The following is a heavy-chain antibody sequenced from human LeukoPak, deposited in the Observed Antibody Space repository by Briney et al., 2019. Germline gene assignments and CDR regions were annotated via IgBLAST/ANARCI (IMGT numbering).Heavy chain of an antibody. Sequence: GGSLRLSCAVSGFIVSDYYMSWVHQAPGKGLEWVSVIYSSGSAYYADSVKSRFTISRDNSKNTLYLQMNSLRAEDTAIYYCARGPSSDYGAWGQGTLVTVSS. J-gene: IGHJ5*02. CDR3: ARGPSSDYGA. V-gene: IGHV3-53*01. D-gene: IGHD3-22*01. CDR1: GFIVSDYY. CDR2: IYSSGSA.